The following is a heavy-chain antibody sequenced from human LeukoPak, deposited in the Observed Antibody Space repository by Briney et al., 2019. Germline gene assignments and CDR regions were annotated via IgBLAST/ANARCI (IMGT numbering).Heavy chain of an antibody. Sequence: GGSLRLSCAASGFTFSSYSMNWVRLAPGKGLEWVSYISSSSSTIYYADSVKGRFTISRDNVKNSLYLQMNSLRAEDTAVYYCARVELYYFDYWGQGTLVTVSS. V-gene: IGHV3-48*04. CDR3: ARVELYYFDY. J-gene: IGHJ4*02. D-gene: IGHD1-26*01. CDR2: ISSSSSTI. CDR1: GFTFSSYS.